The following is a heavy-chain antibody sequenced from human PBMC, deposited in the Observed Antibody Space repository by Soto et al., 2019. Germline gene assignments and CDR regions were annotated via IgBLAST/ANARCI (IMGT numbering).Heavy chain of an antibody. Sequence: LRLSCAASGFTLSRHWMSWVRQAPGKGLEWVAKIKEDGSEINYVDSVKGRFTISRDNAKNSLYLQMDSLRAEDTAVYYCARDGLPFALDIWGHGTMVTVS. CDR2: IKEDGSEI. D-gene: IGHD3-16*01. J-gene: IGHJ3*02. V-gene: IGHV3-7*03. CDR3: ARDGLPFALDI. CDR1: GFTLSRHW.